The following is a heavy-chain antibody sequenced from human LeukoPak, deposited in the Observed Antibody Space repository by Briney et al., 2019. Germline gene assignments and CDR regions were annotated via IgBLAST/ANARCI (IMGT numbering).Heavy chain of an antibody. CDR1: GFTFSTYA. Sequence: GGSLRLSCAASGFTFSTYAMSWVRQAPGKGLEWVSAICGSDGSRYYADSVKGRFTISRDNSKSTLYLQMNSLRGEDTAVYYCAKGGSPSCYSSSGYWGQGTLVTVSS. CDR3: AKGGSPSCYSSSGY. D-gene: IGHD2-2*01. V-gene: IGHV3-23*01. CDR2: ICGSDGSR. J-gene: IGHJ4*02.